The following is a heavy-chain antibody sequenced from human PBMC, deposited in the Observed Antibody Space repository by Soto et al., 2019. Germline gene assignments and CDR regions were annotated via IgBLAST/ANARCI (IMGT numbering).Heavy chain of an antibody. D-gene: IGHD6-13*01. J-gene: IGHJ6*02. CDR1: GFTFSDYY. V-gene: IGHV3-11*06. CDR3: ATAGTDYYYGMDV. CDR2: ISSSSSYT. Sequence: QVQLVESGGGLVKPGGSLRLSCAASGFTFSDYYMSWIRQAPGKGLEWVSYISSSSSYTNYADSVKGRFTISRDNAKNSLYLQMNSLRAEHTAVYYCATAGTDYYYGMDVWGQGTTVTVSS.